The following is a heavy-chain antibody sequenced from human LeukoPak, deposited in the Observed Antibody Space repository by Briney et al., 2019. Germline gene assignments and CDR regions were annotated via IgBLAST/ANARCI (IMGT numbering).Heavy chain of an antibody. CDR2: INPNSGGT. J-gene: IGHJ4*02. Sequence: ASVKVSCKASGYTFTSYGISWVRQAPGQGLEWMGWINPNSGGTNYAQKFQGRVTMTRDTSISTAYMELSRLRSDDTAVYYCARPYCSSTSCHLPDYWGQGTLVTVSS. V-gene: IGHV1-2*02. CDR3: ARPYCSSTSCHLPDY. D-gene: IGHD2-2*01. CDR1: GYTFTSYG.